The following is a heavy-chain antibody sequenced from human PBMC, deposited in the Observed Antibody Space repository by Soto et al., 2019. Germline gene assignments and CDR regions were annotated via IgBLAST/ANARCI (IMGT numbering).Heavy chain of an antibody. D-gene: IGHD6-19*01. J-gene: IGHJ6*02. CDR1: GYTFTSYY. CDR2: INPSGGST. V-gene: IGHV1-46*01. CDR3: ARDLIAVDAPTWDYYYYYGMDV. Sequence: GASVKVSCKASGYTFTSYYMHWVRQAPGQGLEWMGIINPSGGSTSYAQKFQGRVTMTRDTSTSTVYMELSSLRSEDTAVYYCARDLIAVDAPTWDYYYYYGMDVWGQGTTVTVYS.